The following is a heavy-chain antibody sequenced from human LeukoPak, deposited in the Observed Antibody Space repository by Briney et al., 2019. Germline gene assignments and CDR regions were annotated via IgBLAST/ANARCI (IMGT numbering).Heavy chain of an antibody. CDR3: ARGTALQDY. D-gene: IGHD2/OR15-2a*01. Sequence: PGGSLRLSCAASGFTFSPYWMHWVRHAPGKGLVWVSHINGDGTTTTYADSVKGRFTISRDNAQNTLYLQMNSLRAEDTAVYYCARGTALQDYWGQGTLVTVSS. CDR1: GFTFSPYW. CDR2: INGDGTTT. J-gene: IGHJ4*02. V-gene: IGHV3-74*01.